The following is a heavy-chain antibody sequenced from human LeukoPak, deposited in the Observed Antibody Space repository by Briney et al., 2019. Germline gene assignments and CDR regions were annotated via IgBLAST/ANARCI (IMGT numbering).Heavy chain of an antibody. CDR3: AREGRRQMARTFDY. Sequence: SGGSLRLSCAASGFTFSSYWMHWVRQAPGKGPVWVSRINSDGSSTSYADSVKGRFTISRDDAKNTLYLQMNSLRAEDTAVYYCAREGRRQMARTFDYWGQGTLVTVSS. J-gene: IGHJ4*02. CDR2: INSDGSST. D-gene: IGHD5-24*01. V-gene: IGHV3-74*01. CDR1: GFTFSSYW.